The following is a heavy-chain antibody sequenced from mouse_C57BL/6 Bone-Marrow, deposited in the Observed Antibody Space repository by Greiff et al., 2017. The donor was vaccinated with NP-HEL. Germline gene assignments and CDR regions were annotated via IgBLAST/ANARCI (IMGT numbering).Heavy chain of an antibody. Sequence: VQLKQSGPELVKPGASVKIPCKASGYTFTDYNMDWVKQSHGKSLEWIGDINPNNGGTIYNQKFKGKATLTVDKSSSTAYMELRSLTSEDTAVYYCARHSYSNYERYFDVWGTGTTVTVSS. CDR3: ARHSYSNYERYFDV. CDR2: INPNNGGT. CDR1: GYTFTDYN. J-gene: IGHJ1*03. V-gene: IGHV1-18*01. D-gene: IGHD2-5*01.